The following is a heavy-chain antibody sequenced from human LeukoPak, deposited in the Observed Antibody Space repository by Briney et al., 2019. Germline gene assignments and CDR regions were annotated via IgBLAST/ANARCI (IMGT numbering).Heavy chain of an antibody. J-gene: IGHJ6*02. D-gene: IGHD6-13*01. CDR2: IYTSGST. CDR3: AVGIAAAVNYGMDV. V-gene: IGHV4-4*07. Sequence: SETLSLTCTVSGGSISSYYWSWIRQPAGKGLEWIGRIYTSGSTNYNPSLKSRVTMSVDTSKNQFSLKLSSVTAADTAVYYCAVGIAAAVNYGMDVWGQGTTVTVSS. CDR1: GGSISSYY.